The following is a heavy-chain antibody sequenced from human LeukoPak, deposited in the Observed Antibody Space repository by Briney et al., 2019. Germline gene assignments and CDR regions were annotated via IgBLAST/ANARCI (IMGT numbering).Heavy chain of an antibody. J-gene: IGHJ4*02. CDR1: GFTFSSYA. D-gene: IGHD3-10*01. CDR3: AKEGDYYGSGSYYNGPDY. V-gene: IGHV3-23*01. CDR2: ISGSGGST. Sequence: PGGPLRLSCAASGFTFSSYAMSWVRQAPGKGLEWVSAISGSGGSTYYADSVKGRFTISRDNSKNTLYLQMNSLRAEDTAVYYCAKEGDYYGSGSYYNGPDYWGQGTLVTVSS.